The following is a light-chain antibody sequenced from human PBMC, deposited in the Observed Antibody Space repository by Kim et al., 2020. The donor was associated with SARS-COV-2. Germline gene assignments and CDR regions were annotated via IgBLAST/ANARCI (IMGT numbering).Light chain of an antibody. Sequence: QSVLTQPPSVSAAPSQAVTISCSGTTSNLGNTYVSWYQHLPGAVPKLLIYENHKRLSEIPDRFSASKSGTSATLAITGLLPGDEADYYCAAWDASLNAYVFGPGTKVTVL. CDR3: AAWDASLNAYV. CDR2: ENH. CDR1: TSNLGNTY. J-gene: IGLJ1*01. V-gene: IGLV1-51*01.